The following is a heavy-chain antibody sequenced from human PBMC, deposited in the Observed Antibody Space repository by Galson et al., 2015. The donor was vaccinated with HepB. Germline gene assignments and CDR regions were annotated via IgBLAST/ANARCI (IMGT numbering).Heavy chain of an antibody. V-gene: IGHV3-30-3*01. CDR2: ISYDGGTK. CDR3: ARDKGGSSGWYLYFQH. D-gene: IGHD6-19*01. J-gene: IGHJ1*01. Sequence: SLRLSCAASQFTFSSHSMHWVRQAPGKWLEWLAVISYDGGTKYYADSVKGRCTVSRDNSKDTLYLQISSLRPEDTAIYYCARDKGGSSGWYLYFQHWGQGTLVTVSS. CDR1: QFTFSSHS.